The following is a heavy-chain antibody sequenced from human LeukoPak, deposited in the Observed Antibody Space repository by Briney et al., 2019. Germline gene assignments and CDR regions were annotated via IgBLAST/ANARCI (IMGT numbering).Heavy chain of an antibody. CDR2: INHSGST. J-gene: IGHJ3*02. CDR3: ARHSTFWGPAATRRAFDI. D-gene: IGHD2-2*01. Sequence: KPSETLSLTCAVYGGSFSGYYWSWIRQPPGKGLEWIGEINHSGSTNYNPSLKSRVTISVDTSKNQFSLKLSSVTAADTAVYYCARHSTFWGPAATRRAFDIWGQGTMVTVSS. V-gene: IGHV4-34*01. CDR1: GGSFSGYY.